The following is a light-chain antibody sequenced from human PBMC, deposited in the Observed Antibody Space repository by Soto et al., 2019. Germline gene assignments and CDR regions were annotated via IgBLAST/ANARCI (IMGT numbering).Light chain of an antibody. CDR3: TSYTSTNTVV. Sequence: QSALTQPASVSGSPGQSITISCTGTSSDVGGYNYVSWYQHHPGKAPKLMIYEVSNRPSGVSNRFSGSKSGNTASLTISGLQAEDEADYYCTSYTSTNTVVFGVGTKLTVL. J-gene: IGLJ2*01. V-gene: IGLV2-14*01. CDR1: SSDVGGYNY. CDR2: EVS.